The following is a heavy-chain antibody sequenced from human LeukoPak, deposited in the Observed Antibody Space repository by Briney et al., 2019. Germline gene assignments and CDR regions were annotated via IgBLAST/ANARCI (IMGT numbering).Heavy chain of an antibody. CDR2: ISSNGGST. D-gene: IGHD5-12*01. J-gene: IGHJ6*03. CDR3: ARRDLVDTRGRIYYYYYMDV. CDR1: GFTFSSYA. Sequence: GGSLRLSCAASGFTFSSYAMHWVRQAPGKGLEYVSAISSNGGSTYYANSVKGRFTISRDNSKNPLYLQMCSLRAEDMAVYYCARRDLVDTRGRIYYYYYMDVWGKGTTVTVSS. V-gene: IGHV3-64*01.